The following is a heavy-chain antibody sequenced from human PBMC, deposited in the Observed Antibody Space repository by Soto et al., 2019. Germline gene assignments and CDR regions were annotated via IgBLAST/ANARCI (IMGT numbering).Heavy chain of an antibody. CDR3: ARDCSGGSCYYPYFDY. V-gene: IGHV3-21*01. Sequence: EVQLVESGGGLVKPGGSLRLSCAASGFTFSSYSMNWVRQAPGKGLEWVSSISSSSSYIYYADSVKGRFTISRDNAKNSLYLQMNSLRAEGTAVYYCARDCSGGSCYYPYFDYWGQGTLVTVSS. J-gene: IGHJ4*02. CDR2: ISSSSSYI. CDR1: GFTFSSYS. D-gene: IGHD2-15*01.